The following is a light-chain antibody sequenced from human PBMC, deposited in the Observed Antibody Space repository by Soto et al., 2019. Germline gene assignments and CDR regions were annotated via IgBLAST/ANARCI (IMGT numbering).Light chain of an antibody. V-gene: IGKV2-28*01. Sequence: IVMTQSPLSLPVTPGEPASISCRSSQSLLHSNGYNYLDWYLQKPGQSPQLLIYLGSNRASGVPDRFSVSGSGTDFTLSISSVEAEDVGVYYCMQTLQTPLTVGGGMKV. CDR3: MQTLQTPLT. J-gene: IGKJ4*01. CDR2: LGS. CDR1: QSLLHSNGYNY.